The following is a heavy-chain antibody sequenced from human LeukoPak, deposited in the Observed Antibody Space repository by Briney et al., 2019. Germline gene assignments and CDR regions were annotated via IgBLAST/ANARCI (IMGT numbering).Heavy chain of an antibody. CDR3: AREKSAWDAPDAFDL. J-gene: IGHJ3*01. CDR1: EFTFSNHW. D-gene: IGHD1-26*01. CDR2: INSDGSST. Sequence: GGSLRLSCADSEFTFSNHWMHWLRQVPGKGLVWVSRINSDGSSTSYADSVKGRFTISRDNAKNTLYLQMNSLRAEDTAVYYCAREKSAWDAPDAFDLWGQGTMVTVSS. V-gene: IGHV3-74*01.